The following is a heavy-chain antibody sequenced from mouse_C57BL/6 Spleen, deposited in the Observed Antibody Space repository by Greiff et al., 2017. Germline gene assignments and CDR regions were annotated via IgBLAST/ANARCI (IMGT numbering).Heavy chain of an antibody. V-gene: IGHV1-82*01. CDR2: IYPGDGDT. CDR1: GYAFSSSW. J-gene: IGHJ3*01. Sequence: VQLQESGPELVKPGASVKISCKASGYAFSSSWMNWVKQRPGKGLEWIGRIYPGDGDTNYNGKFKGKATLTADKSSSTAYMQLSSLTSEDSAVYFCANPYYSNYGFAYWGQGTLVTVSA. D-gene: IGHD2-5*01. CDR3: ANPYYSNYGFAY.